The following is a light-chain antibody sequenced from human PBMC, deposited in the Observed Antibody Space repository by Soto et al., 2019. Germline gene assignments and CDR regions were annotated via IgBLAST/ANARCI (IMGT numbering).Light chain of an antibody. J-gene: IGKJ1*01. CDR2: DAS. CDR3: QQRSNWPRT. Sequence: EIVLTQSPATLSLSPGERATLSCRASQSVTTFLAWYQQKPDQAPRLLIYDASTRATGIPARFSGSGSGTDFTLTISSLEPEDFAVYYCQQRSNWPRTFGQGTKVDI. V-gene: IGKV3-11*01. CDR1: QSVTTF.